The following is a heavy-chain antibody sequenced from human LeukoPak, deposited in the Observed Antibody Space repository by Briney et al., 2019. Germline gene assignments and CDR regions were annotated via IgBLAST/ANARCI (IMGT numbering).Heavy chain of an antibody. D-gene: IGHD2-2*01. V-gene: IGHV3-13*01. CDR3: ARPLTYQLLFGAFDI. Sequence: GGSLRLSCAASGFTFSTYDMHWVRQATGKGLEWVSTIGTAGDTHYPGSAKGRFTISREDAMNSLYLQMNSLRAEDTAVYYCARPLTYQLLFGAFDIWGQGTMVTVSS. CDR2: IGTAGDT. J-gene: IGHJ3*02. CDR1: GFTFSTYD.